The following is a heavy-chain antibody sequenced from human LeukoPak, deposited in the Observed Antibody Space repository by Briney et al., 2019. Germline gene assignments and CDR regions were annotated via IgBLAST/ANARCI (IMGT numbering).Heavy chain of an antibody. J-gene: IGHJ6*02. CDR1: GYTFTVYY. CDR2: INPNRCGT. V-gene: IGHV1-2*02. CDR3: ARAGRRTSYYGMDV. D-gene: IGHD1-1*01. Sequence: ASVKVSCKASGYTFTVYYMHGVRQAPGQGREGMGWINPNRCGTNYAQKFQGRVTITRHTSIRTVHMDLSRLRSDDTAVYYCARAGRRTSYYGMDVWGQGTTVTVSS.